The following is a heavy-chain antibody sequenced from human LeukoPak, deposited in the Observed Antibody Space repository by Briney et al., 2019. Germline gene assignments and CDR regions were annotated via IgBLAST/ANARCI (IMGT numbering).Heavy chain of an antibody. Sequence: GGSLRLSCAASGFTFSGSAMHWVRQASGKGLEWVGRIRSKANSYATAYAASVKGRFTISRDDSKNTAYLQMNSLKTEDTAVYYCTRRFCSGGSCCFDYWGQGTLVTVSS. CDR1: GFTFSGSA. D-gene: IGHD2-15*01. CDR2: IRSKANSYAT. CDR3: TRRFCSGGSCCFDY. V-gene: IGHV3-73*01. J-gene: IGHJ4*02.